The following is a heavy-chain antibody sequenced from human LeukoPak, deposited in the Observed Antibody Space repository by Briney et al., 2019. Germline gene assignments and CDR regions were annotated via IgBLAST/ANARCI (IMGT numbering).Heavy chain of an antibody. CDR2: IWYDGSNK. Sequence: PGGSLRLSCAASGFTFSSYGMHWVRQAPGKGLEWVAVIWYDGSNKYYADSVKGRLTISRDNSKNTLYLQMNSLRAEDTAVYYCARDREQLLAYFDYWGQGTVVTVS. D-gene: IGHD2-2*01. V-gene: IGHV3-33*01. CDR3: ARDREQLLAYFDY. CDR1: GFTFSSYG. J-gene: IGHJ4*02.